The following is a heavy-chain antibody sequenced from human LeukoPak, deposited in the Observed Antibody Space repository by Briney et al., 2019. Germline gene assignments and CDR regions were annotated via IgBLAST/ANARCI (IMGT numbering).Heavy chain of an antibody. CDR1: GGSIRSYY. J-gene: IGHJ4*02. CDR3: ASGSYYFDY. Sequence: ASETLSLTCTVSGGSIRSYYWSWVRQPPGKGLEWIGYICYSGSTKYNPSLKSRATISVDTSKNQFSLKLSSVTAADTAVDYCASGSYYFDYWGQGTLVTVSS. V-gene: IGHV4-59*08. CDR2: ICYSGST. D-gene: IGHD1-26*01.